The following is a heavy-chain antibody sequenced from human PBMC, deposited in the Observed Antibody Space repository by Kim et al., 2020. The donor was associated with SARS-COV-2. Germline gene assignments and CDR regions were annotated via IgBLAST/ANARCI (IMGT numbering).Heavy chain of an antibody. V-gene: IGHV4-59*01. J-gene: IGHJ5*02. Sequence: SETLSLTCTVSGGSISSYYWSWIRQPPGKGLEWIGYIYYSGSTNYNPSLKSRVTISVDTSKNQFSLKLSSVTAADTAVYYCARGGLPGGGGFLPWGQGTLVTVSS. D-gene: IGHD2-15*01. CDR1: GGSISSYY. CDR2: IYYSGST. CDR3: ARGGLPGGGGFLP.